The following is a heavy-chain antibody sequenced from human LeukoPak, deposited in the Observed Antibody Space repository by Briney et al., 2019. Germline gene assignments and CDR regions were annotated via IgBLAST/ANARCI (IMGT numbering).Heavy chain of an antibody. CDR3: ARTGMFDY. CDR1: GYSFSTYW. V-gene: IGHV5-51*01. CDR2: FYPGDSDT. J-gene: IGHJ4*02. Sequence: GESLKISCKGSGYSFSTYWIGWVRQAPGKGLEWMGIFYPGDSDTRYSPSLQGQVNISADKSISTAYLQWSSLKASDTAMYYCARTGMFDYWGQGTLVTVSS.